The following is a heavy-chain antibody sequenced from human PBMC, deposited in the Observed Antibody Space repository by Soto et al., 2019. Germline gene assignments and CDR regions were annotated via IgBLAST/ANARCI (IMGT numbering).Heavy chain of an antibody. D-gene: IGHD3-10*01. Sequence: EVQLLESGGGLVQPGGSLRLSCAASGLTFSSYAMNWVRQAPGKGLEWVSGISGSGGSTYCAESVKGRFTISRDNSKNPLYLQMNSLRADDTAVYYCAKARGAMVRGAAFYFDYWGQGTLVTVSS. CDR1: GLTFSSYA. J-gene: IGHJ4*02. V-gene: IGHV3-23*01. CDR3: AKARGAMVRGAAFYFDY. CDR2: ISGSGGST.